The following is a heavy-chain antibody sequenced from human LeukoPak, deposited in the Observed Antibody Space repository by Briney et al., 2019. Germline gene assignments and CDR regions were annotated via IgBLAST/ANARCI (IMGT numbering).Heavy chain of an antibody. CDR3: VRDRLNYASGYFDY. Sequence: PVGSLRLSCAASGFTFSSHGMSWVRQAPAQGLEWVSGISGSGENTYNADSVKGRFTISRDNSRRTLYLQMNNLRVEDTAVYYCVRDRLNYASGYFDYWGQGTLVTVSS. V-gene: IGHV3-23*01. CDR1: GFTFSSHG. D-gene: IGHD3-10*01. J-gene: IGHJ4*02. CDR2: ISGSGENT.